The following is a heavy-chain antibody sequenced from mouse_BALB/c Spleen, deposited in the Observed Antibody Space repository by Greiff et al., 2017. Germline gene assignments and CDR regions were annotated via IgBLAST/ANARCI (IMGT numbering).Heavy chain of an antibody. CDR1: GFSLTSYG. V-gene: IGHV2-3*01. J-gene: IGHJ1*01. D-gene: IGHD1-1*01. CDR3: AKPADYYGSSYRYWYFDV. CDR2: IWGDGST. Sequence: VKLMESGPGLVAPSQSLSITCTVSGFSLTSYGVSWVRQPPGKGLEWLGVIWGDGSTNYHSALISRLSISKDNSKSQVFLKLNSLQTDDTATYYCAKPADYYGSSYRYWYFDVWGAGTTVTVSS.